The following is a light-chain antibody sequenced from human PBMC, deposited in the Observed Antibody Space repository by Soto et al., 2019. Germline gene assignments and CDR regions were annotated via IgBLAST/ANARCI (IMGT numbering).Light chain of an antibody. Sequence: QSALTQPPSASGSPGQSVAISYTGTSGDVGFYNYVSWYQHHPGKAPKLMIYEVTKRPSGVPDRFSGSKSGNTASLTVSGLQPEDEADYYCSSYAGSNNLLFGGGTKLTVL. CDR1: SGDVGFYNY. J-gene: IGLJ2*01. V-gene: IGLV2-8*01. CDR3: SSYAGSNNLL. CDR2: EVT.